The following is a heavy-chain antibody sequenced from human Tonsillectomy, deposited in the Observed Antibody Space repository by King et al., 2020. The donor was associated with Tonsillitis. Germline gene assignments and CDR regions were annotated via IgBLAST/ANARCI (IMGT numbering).Heavy chain of an antibody. CDR1: GFSVSSHY. J-gene: IGHJ4*02. CDR3: ARVNYYDSSGYWSPYYFDY. CDR2: IYGGGTT. V-gene: IGHV3-53*01. Sequence: VQLVESGGGLMQPGGSLRLSCAASGFSVSSHYMSWVRQAPGKGLEWFSVIYGGGTTYYADFVKGRFTISRDNSENTLYLQMNSLRAEDTAMYYFARVNYYDSSGYWSPYYFDYWGQGTLVTVSS. D-gene: IGHD3-22*01.